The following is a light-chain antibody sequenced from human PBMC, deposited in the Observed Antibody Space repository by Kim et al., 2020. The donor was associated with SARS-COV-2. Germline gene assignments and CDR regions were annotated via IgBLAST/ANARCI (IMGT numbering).Light chain of an antibody. V-gene: IGKV1-27*01. J-gene: IGKJ4*01. CDR3: QKYNSAPLT. CDR1: QVISNY. CDR2: AAS. Sequence: GDRVTITCRAIQVISNYLAWYQQKPGKVPKLLIYAASTLQSGVPSRFSGSGSGTDFTLTISSLQPEDVATYYCQKYNSAPLTFGGGTKVDIK.